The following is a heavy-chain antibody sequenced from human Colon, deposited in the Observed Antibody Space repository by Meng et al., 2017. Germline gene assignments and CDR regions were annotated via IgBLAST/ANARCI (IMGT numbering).Heavy chain of an antibody. CDR1: GFSFSDFW. D-gene: IGHD6-19*01. V-gene: IGHV3-7*04. Sequence: GESLKISCAASGFSFSDFWMNWFRQAPGKGLEWVANIKKDGSEKYYMDSVRGRFTIFRDNAKNSQYLQMNNVRFEDTAVYYCAGGAGWLVDYWGQGTLVTVSS. CDR3: AGGAGWLVDY. CDR2: IKKDGSEK. J-gene: IGHJ4*02.